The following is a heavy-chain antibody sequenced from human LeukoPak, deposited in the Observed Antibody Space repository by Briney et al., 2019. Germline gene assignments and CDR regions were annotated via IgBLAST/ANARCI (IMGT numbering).Heavy chain of an antibody. CDR1: GFTVSSNY. CDR3: AKDWSIAADYFDY. V-gene: IGHV3-66*01. Sequence: GGSLRLSCAASGFTVSSNYMSWVRQAPGKGLEWVSVIYSGGSTYYADSVKGRFTISRDNSKTTLYLQMNSLRAEDTAVYYCAKDWSIAADYFDYWGQGTLVTVSS. J-gene: IGHJ4*02. CDR2: IYSGGST. D-gene: IGHD6-6*01.